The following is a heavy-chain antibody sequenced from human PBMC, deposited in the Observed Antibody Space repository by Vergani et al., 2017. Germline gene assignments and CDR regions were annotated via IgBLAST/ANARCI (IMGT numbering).Heavy chain of an antibody. D-gene: IGHD5-12*01. CDR3: ARERRDIVANDAFDI. CDR2: VFHLGTL. CDR1: GVSITGGNS. V-gene: IGHV4-38-2*02. J-gene: IGHJ3*02. Sequence: QVQLQESGPGLLRPSATLSLTCRVSGVSITGGNSWGWVRQSPVRGLGWLCSVFHLGTLYYTPSRRRRVTISMDANNHFSLKLTSVTAADTAVYYCARERRDIVANDAFDIWGQGTVVTVSS.